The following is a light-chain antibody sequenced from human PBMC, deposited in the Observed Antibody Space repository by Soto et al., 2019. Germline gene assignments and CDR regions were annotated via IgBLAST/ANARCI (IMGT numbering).Light chain of an antibody. CDR2: GAT. CDR1: QSVSSSF. J-gene: IGKJ2*01. Sequence: EIVLTQSPGTLSLSPGERATLSCRASQSVSSSFLAWYQKKPRPAPRLLFYGATSRATGIPDRFGGSGSGADFTLTISRLEPEVFAVYYCQQYGCSPFTFGPGTKLEMK. CDR3: QQYGCSPFT. V-gene: IGKV3-20*01.